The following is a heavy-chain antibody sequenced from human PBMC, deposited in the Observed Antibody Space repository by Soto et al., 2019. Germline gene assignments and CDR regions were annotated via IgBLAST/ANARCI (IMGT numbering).Heavy chain of an antibody. V-gene: IGHV1-3*01. D-gene: IGHD1-1*01. Sequence: ASVKVSCKASGYTFSTYGMHWVRQAPGQSLEWVGWLNGGTGQTRYSQRFQDRVIITRDTSASTGYMELSSLRSEDTAVYYCARGKGMEENYFYYGLDIWGQGTTVTVSS. CDR1: GYTFSTYG. J-gene: IGHJ6*02. CDR3: ARGKGMEENYFYYGLDI. CDR2: LNGGTGQT.